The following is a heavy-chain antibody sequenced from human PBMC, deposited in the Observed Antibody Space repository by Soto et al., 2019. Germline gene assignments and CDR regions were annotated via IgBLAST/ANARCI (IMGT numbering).Heavy chain of an antibody. CDR3: ARDGKQQLVGGGHGY. J-gene: IGHJ4*02. V-gene: IGHV3-7*05. D-gene: IGHD6-13*01. CDR1: GFTFSSYW. Sequence: EVQLVESGGGLVQPGGSLRLSCAASGFTFSSYWMSWVRQAPGKGLEWVANIKQDGSEKYYVDSVKGRFTISRDNAKNSLYLQMNSLRAEDTAVYYCARDGKQQLVGGGHGYWGQGTLVTVSS. CDR2: IKQDGSEK.